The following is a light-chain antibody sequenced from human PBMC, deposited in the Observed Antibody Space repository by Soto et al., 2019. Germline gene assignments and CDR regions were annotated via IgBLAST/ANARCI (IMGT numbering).Light chain of an antibody. CDR1: SSNSGAGYD. CDR2: GNS. V-gene: IGLV1-40*01. CDR3: QSSDSSLSGYV. Sequence: QSVLTQAPSVSGAPGQRVNISCTGSSSNSGAGYDVHWYQQLPGTAPKLLIYGNSNRPSGVPDRFSGSKSGTSASLAITGLHAEDEADYYCQSSDSSLSGYVFGTGTKLTVL. J-gene: IGLJ1*01.